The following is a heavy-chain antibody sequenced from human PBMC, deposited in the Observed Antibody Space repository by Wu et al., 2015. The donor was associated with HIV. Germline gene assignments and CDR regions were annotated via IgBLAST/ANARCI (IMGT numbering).Heavy chain of an antibody. Sequence: QVQLVQSGAEVKKPGSSVKVSCKASGGTFSSYAISWVRQAPGQGLEWMGGIIPIFGTANYAQKFQGRVTITTDESTSTAYMELSSLRSEDTAVYYCARVSYYDSSGYRLGAFDIWGQGDNGHRLF. J-gene: IGHJ3*02. V-gene: IGHV1-69*05. CDR1: GGTFSSYA. CDR2: IIPIFGTA. D-gene: IGHD3-22*01. CDR3: ARVSYYDSSGYRLGAFDI.